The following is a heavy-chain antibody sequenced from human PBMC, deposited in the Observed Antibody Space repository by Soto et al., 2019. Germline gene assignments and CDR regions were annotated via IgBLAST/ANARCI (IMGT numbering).Heavy chain of an antibody. CDR3: ASRGGGAYYYDSSGYSNDAFDI. J-gene: IGHJ3*02. V-gene: IGHV1-18*01. CDR2: ISAYNGNT. Sequence: GASVKVSCKASGYTFTSYGISWVRQAPGQGLEWMGWISAYNGNTNYAQKLQGRVTMTIDTSTSTAYMELRSLRSDDTAVYYCASRGGGAYYYDSSGYSNDAFDIWGQGTMVTVSS. CDR1: GYTFTSYG. D-gene: IGHD3-22*01.